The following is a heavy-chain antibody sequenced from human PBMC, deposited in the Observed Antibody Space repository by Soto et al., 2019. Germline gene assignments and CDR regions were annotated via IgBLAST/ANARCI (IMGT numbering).Heavy chain of an antibody. D-gene: IGHD2-15*01. V-gene: IGHV4-34*01. Sequence: SETLSLTCAVYGGSFSGYYWSWIRQPPGKGLEWIGEINHSGSTNYNPSLKSRVTISVDTSKNQFSLKLSSVTAADTAVYYCARGYRVVAVNLYYYYGMDVWGQGTTVTVSS. J-gene: IGHJ6*02. CDR1: GGSFSGYY. CDR3: ARGYRVVAVNLYYYYGMDV. CDR2: INHSGST.